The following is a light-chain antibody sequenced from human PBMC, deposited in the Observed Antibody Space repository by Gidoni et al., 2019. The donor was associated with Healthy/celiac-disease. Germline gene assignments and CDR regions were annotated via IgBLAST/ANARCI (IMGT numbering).Light chain of an antibody. Sequence: DIQVTQSPSTLSASVGDRVTITCRASQSISSWLAWYQQKPGKAPKLLIYDPSSLESGVPSRFSGSGSGTEFTLTISSLQPDDFATYYCQQYNSYSYTFGQGTKLEIK. J-gene: IGKJ2*01. CDR3: QQYNSYSYT. V-gene: IGKV1-5*01. CDR1: QSISSW. CDR2: DPS.